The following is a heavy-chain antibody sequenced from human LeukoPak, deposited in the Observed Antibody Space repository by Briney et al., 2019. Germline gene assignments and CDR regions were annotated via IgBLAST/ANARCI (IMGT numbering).Heavy chain of an antibody. CDR2: INPDGGST. CDR1: GYTFINYY. J-gene: IGHJ3*02. CDR3: AKDRFPGSNSLADAFDI. V-gene: IGHV1-46*01. Sequence: ASVKVSCKTSGYTFINYYIHWVRQAPGQGLEWMGIINPDGGSTSYAQKFRGRLTITRDTSTSTVYMEFGSLTSEDTAVYYCAKDRFPGSNSLADAFDIWGQGTMVTVSS. D-gene: IGHD4-23*01.